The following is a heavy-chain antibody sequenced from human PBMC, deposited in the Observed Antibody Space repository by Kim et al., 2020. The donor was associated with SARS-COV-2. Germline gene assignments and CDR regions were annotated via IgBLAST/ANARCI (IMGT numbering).Heavy chain of an antibody. V-gene: IGHV4-31*03. J-gene: IGHJ4*02. Sequence: SETLSLTCTVSGGSISSGCYYWSWLRQHPGKGLEWIGYIYYSGSTYYNPSLKSRVTISVDTSKNQFSLKLSPVTAADTAVYYCARGRGQWLATGVDDFDYWGQGTLGTVSS. D-gene: IGHD6-19*01. CDR1: GGSISSGCYY. CDR3: ARGRGQWLATGVDDFDY. CDR2: IYYSGST.